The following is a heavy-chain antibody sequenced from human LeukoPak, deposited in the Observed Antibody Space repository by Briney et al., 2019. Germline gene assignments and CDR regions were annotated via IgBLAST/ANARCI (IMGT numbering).Heavy chain of an antibody. V-gene: IGHV1-18*01. Sequence: ASVKVSCKTSGYSFTDYIIAWVRQAPGQGLEWLGWIGTYDGHTNYAQKVQGRVTMTTDTSATTAYLELRSLTSDDTALYYCARLMDNNYDGSAFDYWGQGTLVTVSS. CDR1: GYSFTDYI. J-gene: IGHJ4*02. D-gene: IGHD3-22*01. CDR3: ARLMDNNYDGSAFDY. CDR2: IGTYDGHT.